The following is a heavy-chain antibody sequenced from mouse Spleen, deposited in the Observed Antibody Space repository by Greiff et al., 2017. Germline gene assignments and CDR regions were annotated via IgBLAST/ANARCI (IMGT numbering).Heavy chain of an antibody. CDR1: GYTFTSYY. Sequence: VQLQESGPELVKPGASVRISCKASGYTFTSYYIHWVKQRPGQGLEWIGWIYPGNVNTKYNEKFKGKATLTADKSSSTAYMQLSSLTSEDSAVYFCARGGGNYYYFDYWGQGTTLTVSS. V-gene: IGHV1S56*01. CDR3: ARGGGNYYYFDY. D-gene: IGHD2-1*01. J-gene: IGHJ2*01. CDR2: IYPGNVNT.